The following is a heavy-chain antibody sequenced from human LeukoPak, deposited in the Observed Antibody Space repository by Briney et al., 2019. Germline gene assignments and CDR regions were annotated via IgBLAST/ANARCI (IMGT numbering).Heavy chain of an antibody. CDR3: ARDGGGFDY. D-gene: IGHD3-16*01. Sequence: ASVKVCCKAAGYTFTRYYMHWVRQAPGQGLEWMGWINPNSGGTNYAQKFQGRVTMTRDTSISTAYMQMSRLRSDDTAVYYCARDGGGFDYWGQGTLVTVSS. CDR2: INPNSGGT. CDR1: GYTFTRYY. V-gene: IGHV1-2*02. J-gene: IGHJ4*02.